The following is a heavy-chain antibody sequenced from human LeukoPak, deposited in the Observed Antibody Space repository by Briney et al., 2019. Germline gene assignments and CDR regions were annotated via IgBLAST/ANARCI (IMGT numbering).Heavy chain of an antibody. V-gene: IGHV1-8*02. CDR2: MNPNSGNT. J-gene: IGHJ4*02. CDR1: GYTFTSYD. D-gene: IGHD6-13*01. CDR3: ARRPLYSSSTNFDY. Sequence: ASVKVSCKASGYTFTSYDINWVRQATGQGLEWMGWMNPNSGNTGYAQKFQGRVTMTRDMSTSTVYMELSSLRSEDTAVYYCARRPLYSSSTNFDYWGQGTLVTVSS.